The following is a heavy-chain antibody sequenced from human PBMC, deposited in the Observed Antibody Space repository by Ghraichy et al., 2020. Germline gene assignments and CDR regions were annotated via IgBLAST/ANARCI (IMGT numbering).Heavy chain of an antibody. J-gene: IGHJ4*02. V-gene: IGHV4-59*01. D-gene: IGHD6-13*01. CDR2: VYYSGST. CDR3: ALPNPYSSSPWAFDF. Sequence: SETLSLTCTVSSDSINSFYWSWIRQPPGKGLEWIGYVYYSGSTSYNPSLKSRVTISVDTSKNQFSLRLSSVTAADSAVYYCALPNPYSSSPWAFDFWGLGTLVTVSS. CDR1: SDSINSFY.